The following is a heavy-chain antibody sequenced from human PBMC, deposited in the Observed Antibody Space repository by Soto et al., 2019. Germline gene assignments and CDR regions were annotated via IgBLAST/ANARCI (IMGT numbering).Heavy chain of an antibody. D-gene: IGHD5-18*01. Sequence: PGGSLRLSCAASGFAFSTYGLHWVRQAPGKGLEWVAVISKDGSKKFYEDSVKGRFTISRDNSKDMLYLQMNSLRAEDTAVYYCARIWDTAMVNYYYYGMDVWGQGTTVTVSS. CDR1: GFAFSTYG. V-gene: IGHV3-30*03. J-gene: IGHJ6*02. CDR3: ARIWDTAMVNYYYYGMDV. CDR2: ISKDGSKK.